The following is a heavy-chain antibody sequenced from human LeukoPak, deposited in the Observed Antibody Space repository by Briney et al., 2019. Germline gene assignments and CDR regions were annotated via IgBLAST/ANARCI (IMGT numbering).Heavy chain of an antibody. CDR1: GFTFSSYS. CDR2: ISSSGSYI. D-gene: IGHD1-1*01. V-gene: IGHV3-21*01. Sequence: GGSLRLSCAASGFTFSSYSMNWVRQAPGKGLEWVSYISSSGSYIYYADSVKGRFTISRDNAQNSLYLQMNRLRADDTAVYYCARDLSQGATTDTLGYFDYWGQGALVTVSS. J-gene: IGHJ4*02. CDR3: ARDLSQGATTDTLGYFDY.